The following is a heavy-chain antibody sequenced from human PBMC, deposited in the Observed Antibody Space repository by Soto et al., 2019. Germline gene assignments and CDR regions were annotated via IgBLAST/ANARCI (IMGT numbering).Heavy chain of an antibody. V-gene: IGHV1-2*02. D-gene: IGHD3-10*01. CDR1: GNTLTGHF. J-gene: IGHJ6*02. CDR3: ATSPGWLGEGSVCLDV. CDR2: LNSNSGGT. Sequence: QLHLVQSGAEVKRPGASVRVSCKASGNTLTGHFLHWVRQARGQGLEWMGWLNSNSGGTKIAQKFQGRLAMTRDTSITTAYMELSRLRSDDTAVYYCATSPGWLGEGSVCLDVWGLGATVTVSS.